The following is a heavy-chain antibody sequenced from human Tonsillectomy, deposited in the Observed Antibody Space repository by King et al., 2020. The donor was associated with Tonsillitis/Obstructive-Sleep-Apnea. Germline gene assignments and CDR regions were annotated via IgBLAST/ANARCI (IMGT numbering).Heavy chain of an antibody. V-gene: IGHV6-1*01. Sequence: QLQQSGPGLVKPSQTLSLTCAISGDSVSNNSATWHWIRQSPPRGLEWLGRRYYRSKWYNDYGVSVKSRISVNPDTPTNQFSLQLSSVTPEDAAVYYCARGIPARYFYFYYLDVWDKGTTVTVSS. CDR2: RYYRSKWYN. D-gene: IGHD6-6*01. CDR1: GDSVSNNSAT. CDR3: ARGIPARYFYFYYLDV. J-gene: IGHJ6*03.